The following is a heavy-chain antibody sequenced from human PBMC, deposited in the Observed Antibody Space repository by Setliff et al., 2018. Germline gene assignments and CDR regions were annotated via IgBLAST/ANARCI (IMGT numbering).Heavy chain of an antibody. D-gene: IGHD3-3*01. CDR3: AREVWNIYDNSWSGYSDH. Sequence: GGSLRLSCAASGFTFARFAMHWVRQAPGKGLEWVAVISYDGTNKYYVDSVKGRFTISRDNAKNSLYLHMNSLRAEDTALYYCAREVWNIYDNSWSGYSDHWGQGTLVTVSS. V-gene: IGHV3-30*07. CDR1: GFTFARFA. CDR2: ISYDGTNK. J-gene: IGHJ4*02.